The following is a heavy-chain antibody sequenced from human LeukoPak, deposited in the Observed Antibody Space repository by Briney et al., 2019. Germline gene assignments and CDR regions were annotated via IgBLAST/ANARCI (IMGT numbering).Heavy chain of an antibody. CDR3: AREGAEGAVLDY. CDR2: INPNSGYT. Sequence: ASVTVSCKASGYTFTDYYMHWVRQAPGQGLEWMGWINPNSGYTNYAQRFQGRVTMTRDTSISTAYLDLSGLRSDDTAVFYCAREGAEGAVLDYWGQGTLVTVSS. J-gene: IGHJ4*02. CDR1: GYTFTDYY. D-gene: IGHD1-26*01. V-gene: IGHV1-2*02.